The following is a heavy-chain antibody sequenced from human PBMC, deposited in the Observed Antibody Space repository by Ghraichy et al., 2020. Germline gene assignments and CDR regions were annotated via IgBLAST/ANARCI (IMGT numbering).Heavy chain of an antibody. V-gene: IGHV4-39*01. Sequence: SQTLSLTCAVSRGSISSSTSYWGWIRQPPGKGLEWIASIYYSGRTYYNPSLKSPVTISVDTSKSQFSLKLRSVSAADTAVYYCARLASDLVKAFDCWGQGTLVTVSS. CDR2: IYYSGRT. D-gene: IGHD3-22*01. J-gene: IGHJ4*02. CDR1: RGSISSSTSY. CDR3: ARLASDLVKAFDC.